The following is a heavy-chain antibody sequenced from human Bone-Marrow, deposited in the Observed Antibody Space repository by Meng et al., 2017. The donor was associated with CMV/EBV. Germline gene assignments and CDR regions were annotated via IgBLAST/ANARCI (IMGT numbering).Heavy chain of an antibody. Sequence: GESLKISCAACGFTFSSYDMHWVRQATGKGLEWVSAIGTAGDTYYPGSVKGQFTISRENAKNSLYLQMNSLRAGDTAVYYCARDSGTVTRGDWGQGTLVTFSS. CDR3: ARDSGTVTRGD. CDR1: GFTFSSYD. J-gene: IGHJ4*02. CDR2: IGTAGDT. D-gene: IGHD4-17*01. V-gene: IGHV3-13*03.